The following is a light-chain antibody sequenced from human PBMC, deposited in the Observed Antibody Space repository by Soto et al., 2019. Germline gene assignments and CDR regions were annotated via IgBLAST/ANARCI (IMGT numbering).Light chain of an antibody. J-gene: IGLJ2*01. Sequence: QSALTQPASVSGSPGQSITISCTGTSSDVGAYNHVSWYQQHPGKAPKLLIHDVSNRPSGVSDRFSGSRSGNAASLTISGLQAEDEAGYYCTSYTRSGTVVFGGGTQLTVL. CDR2: DVS. CDR1: SSDVGAYNH. CDR3: TSYTRSGTVV. V-gene: IGLV2-14*01.